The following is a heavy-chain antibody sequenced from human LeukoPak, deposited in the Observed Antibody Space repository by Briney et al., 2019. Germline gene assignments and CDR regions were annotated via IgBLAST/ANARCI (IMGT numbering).Heavy chain of an antibody. Sequence: GGSLRLSCAASGFTFSKAWMSWVRQAPGKGLEWVGQIKSKTDGGTTNYAAPVKGRFTISRDDSKNSLYLLMNSLKTEDTAVYYCTTEDYGDYVPDYWGQGTLVTVSS. CDR3: TTEDYGDYVPDY. J-gene: IGHJ4*02. D-gene: IGHD4-17*01. V-gene: IGHV3-15*01. CDR2: IKSKTDGGTT. CDR1: GFTFSKAW.